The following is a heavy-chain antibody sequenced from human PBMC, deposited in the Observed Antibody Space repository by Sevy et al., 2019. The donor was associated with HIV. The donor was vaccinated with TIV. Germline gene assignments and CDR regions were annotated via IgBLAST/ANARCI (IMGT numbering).Heavy chain of an antibody. V-gene: IGHV3-15*01. J-gene: IGHJ4*02. CDR2: IKSKTDGGTT. D-gene: IGHD4-17*01. CDR3: TTPLRYGDYDHDY. CDR1: GFTFSNAW. Sequence: GESLKISCAASGFTFSNAWMSWVRQAPGKGLEWVGRIKSKTDGGTTDYAAPVKGRFTISRDDSKNTLYLQMNSLKTEDTAVYYCTTPLRYGDYDHDYWGQGTLVTVSS.